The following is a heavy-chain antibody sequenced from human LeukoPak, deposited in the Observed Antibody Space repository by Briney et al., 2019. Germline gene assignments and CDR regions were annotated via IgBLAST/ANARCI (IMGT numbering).Heavy chain of an antibody. CDR3: ARASDRFDNWFDP. Sequence: ASETLSLTCDVSGASISSGYYSWGWIRQPPGKGLEWLGNIFYTGNTYKNPSLKSRVTMSVDTSKNQFSLRLSSVTAADTAVYFCARASDRFDNWFDPWGQGTLVAVSS. J-gene: IGHJ5*02. D-gene: IGHD3-16*02. CDR1: GASISSGYYS. CDR2: IFYTGNT. V-gene: IGHV4-39*01.